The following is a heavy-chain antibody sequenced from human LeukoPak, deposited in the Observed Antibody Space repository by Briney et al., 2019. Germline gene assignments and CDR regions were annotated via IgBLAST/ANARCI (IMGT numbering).Heavy chain of an antibody. V-gene: IGHV3-23*01. D-gene: IGHD2-15*01. CDR2: ISGSGGST. CDR3: AKRYCSGGSCPA. Sequence: PGGSLRLSCAASGFTFSSYGMSWVRQAPGKGLEWVSAISGSGGSTYYADSVKGRFTISRDNSKNTLYLQMNSLRAEDTAVYYCAKRYCSGGSCPAWGQGTLVTVSS. J-gene: IGHJ5*02. CDR1: GFTFSSYG.